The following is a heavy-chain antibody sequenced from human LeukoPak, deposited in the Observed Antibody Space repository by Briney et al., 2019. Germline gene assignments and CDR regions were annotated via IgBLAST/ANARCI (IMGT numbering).Heavy chain of an antibody. V-gene: IGHV1-69*10. Sequence: AAVKVSFKASGGTFSGYAISWVRQAPGQGLEWMGRIIVILGIANYAQKFQGRVTITADKSTRTAYMELSSLRSEDTAVYYCARDIFSGDCGGDCYSVFDPWGQGTLVTVSS. CDR3: ARDIFSGDCGGDCYSVFDP. CDR1: GGTFSGYA. D-gene: IGHD2-21*02. CDR2: IIVILGIA. J-gene: IGHJ5*02.